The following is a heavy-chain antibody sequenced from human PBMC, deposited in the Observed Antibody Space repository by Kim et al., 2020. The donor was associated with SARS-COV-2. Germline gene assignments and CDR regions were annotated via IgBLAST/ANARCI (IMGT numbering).Heavy chain of an antibody. CDR2: ISSSSSYI. CDR1: GFTFSSYS. V-gene: IGHV3-21*01. D-gene: IGHD3-22*01. CDR3: ARAGRITMIVVVEGGAFDI. J-gene: IGHJ3*02. Sequence: GGSLRLSCAASGFTFSSYSMNWVRQAPGKGLEWVSSISSSSSYIYYADSVKGRFTISRDNAKNSLYLQMNSLRAEDTAVYYCARAGRITMIVVVEGGAFDIWGQGTMVTVFS.